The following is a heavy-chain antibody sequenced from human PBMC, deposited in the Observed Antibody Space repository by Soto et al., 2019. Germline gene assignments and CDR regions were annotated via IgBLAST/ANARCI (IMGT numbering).Heavy chain of an antibody. CDR2: ISGSGGST. CDR3: AKVMVKNWFDP. V-gene: IGHV3-23*01. CDR1: GFTFSSYA. J-gene: IGHJ5*02. Sequence: GGSLRLSCAASGFTFSSYAMSWGRQAPGKGLEWVSAISGSGGSTYYAGSVKGRFTISRDNSKNTLYLQMSSLRAEDTAVYYCAKVMVKNWFDPWGQGTLVTVSS. D-gene: IGHD5-18*01.